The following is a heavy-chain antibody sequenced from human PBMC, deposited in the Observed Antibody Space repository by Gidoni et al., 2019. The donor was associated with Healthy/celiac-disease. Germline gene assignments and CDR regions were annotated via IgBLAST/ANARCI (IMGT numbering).Heavy chain of an antibody. CDR1: GFTFSDYY. J-gene: IGHJ6*02. Sequence: QVQLVESGGGLVKPGGSLRLSCAASGFTFSDYYMSWIRQAPGKGLEWVSYISSSGSTIYYADSVKGRFTISRDNAKNSLYLQMNSLRAEDTAVYYCARDAQGGDWNYEWYYYGMDVWGQGTTVTVSS. CDR2: ISSSGSTI. V-gene: IGHV3-11*01. D-gene: IGHD1-7*01. CDR3: ARDAQGGDWNYEWYYYGMDV.